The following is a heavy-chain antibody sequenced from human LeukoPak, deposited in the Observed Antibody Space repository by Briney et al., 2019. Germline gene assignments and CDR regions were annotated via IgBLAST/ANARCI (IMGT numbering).Heavy chain of an antibody. J-gene: IGHJ3*02. CDR2: ISSSSSAV. CDR1: GSTFCNYS. V-gene: IGHV3-48*02. Sequence: PGGSLTLLSAASGSTFCNYSFNWVPQVPGKGLEWVSYISSSSSAVYYADSVMCRLTISRDNGKNSLFLQMNSLRDEDTAVYYCAREGETTLVLVAFDIWGHGSLVTVSS. D-gene: IGHD3-16*01. CDR3: AREGETTLVLVAFDI.